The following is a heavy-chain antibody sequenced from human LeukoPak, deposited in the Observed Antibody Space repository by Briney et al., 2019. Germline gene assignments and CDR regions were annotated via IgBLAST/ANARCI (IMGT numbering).Heavy chain of an antibody. Sequence: GESLKISCKGSGYSFTSYWIGWVRQMPGKGLEWMGIIYPGDSDTRYSPSFQGQVTISADKSISTAYLQWSSLKASDTAMYYCARQVGRVPAAQNYFDYWGQGTLVTVSS. V-gene: IGHV5-51*01. J-gene: IGHJ4*02. D-gene: IGHD2-2*01. CDR3: ARQVGRVPAAQNYFDY. CDR1: GYSFTSYW. CDR2: IYPGDSDT.